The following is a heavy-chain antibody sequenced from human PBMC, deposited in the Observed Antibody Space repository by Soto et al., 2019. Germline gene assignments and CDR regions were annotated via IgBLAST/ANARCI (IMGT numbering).Heavy chain of an antibody. CDR2: IRSKAYGGTT. D-gene: IGHD1-7*01. Sequence: EVQLVESGGGLVKPGRSLRLSCTASGFTFGDYAMSWFRQAPGKGLEWVGFIRSKAYGGTTEYAASVKGRFTISRDDSKSIAYLQMNSLKTEDTAVYYCTRGRYNWNYVLSVFDYWGQGTLVTVSS. V-gene: IGHV3-49*05. CDR3: TRGRYNWNYVLSVFDY. CDR1: GFTFGDYA. J-gene: IGHJ4*02.